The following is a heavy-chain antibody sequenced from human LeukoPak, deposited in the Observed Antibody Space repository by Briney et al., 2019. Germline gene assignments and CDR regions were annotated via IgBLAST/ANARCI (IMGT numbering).Heavy chain of an antibody. CDR2: ISHSGTS. CDR3: ARHEPTGGNWFDS. Sequence: SETLSLTCAVSGYSITSGYYWCWIRQPPGKGLEWIGSISHSGTSYYNPPLKSRVTISVDTSKHHFSLKLTSVTAADTAIYYCARHEPTGGNWFDSWGQGTLVTVSS. J-gene: IGHJ5*01. V-gene: IGHV4-38-2*01. CDR1: GYSITSGYY. D-gene: IGHD4-17*01.